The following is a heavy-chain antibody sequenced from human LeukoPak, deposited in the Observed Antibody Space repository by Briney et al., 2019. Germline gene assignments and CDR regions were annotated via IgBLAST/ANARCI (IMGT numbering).Heavy chain of an antibody. D-gene: IGHD3-16*01. V-gene: IGHV1-18*01. CDR2: ISAYNGNT. CDR3: ARDKDYIWGSSPKFDY. Sequence: GASVKVPCKASGYTFTSYGISWVRQAPGQGLEWMGWISAYNGNTNYAQTLQGRVTMTTDTSTSTAYMELRSLRSDDTAVYYCARDKDYIWGSSPKFDYWGQGTLVTASS. CDR1: GYTFTSYG. J-gene: IGHJ4*02.